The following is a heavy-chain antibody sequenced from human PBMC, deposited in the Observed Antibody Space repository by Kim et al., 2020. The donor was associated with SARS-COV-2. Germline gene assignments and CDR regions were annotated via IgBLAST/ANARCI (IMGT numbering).Heavy chain of an antibody. J-gene: IGHJ4*02. CDR3: AKDELAAAGMLDY. V-gene: IGHV3-23*03. D-gene: IGHD6-13*01. Sequence: YADSVKGRFNISRDNSKNTLYLQMNSLRAEDTAVYYCAKDELAAAGMLDYWGQGTLVTVSS.